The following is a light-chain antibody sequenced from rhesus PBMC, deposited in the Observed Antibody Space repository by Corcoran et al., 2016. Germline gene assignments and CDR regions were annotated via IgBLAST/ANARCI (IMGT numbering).Light chain of an antibody. CDR1: QDITND. J-gene: IGKJ1*01. CDR2: ESS. V-gene: IGKV1-25*01. CDR3: QHYNSAPWT. Sequence: DIQMTQSPSSLSASVGDRVAITCRASQDITNDLDWYQQKPGETPKLLIFESSILQSGIPSRFCGSGSGTYFPLTISSLQSEDFATYFCQHYNSAPWTFGQGTKVEIK.